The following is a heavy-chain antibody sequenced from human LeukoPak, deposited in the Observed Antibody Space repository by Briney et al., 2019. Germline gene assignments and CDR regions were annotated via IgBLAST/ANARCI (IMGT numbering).Heavy chain of an antibody. Sequence: PGGSLRLSCAASGFTFSSYAMNWVRQAPGKGLEWVSSIRSSSSYKYYADSVKGRFTISRDNAKNSLYLQMSSLRAEDTAVYYCARDWYHFQDLSYWGQGTMVTVSS. CDR2: IRSSSSYK. J-gene: IGHJ4*02. CDR3: ARDWYHFQDLSY. CDR1: GFTFSSYA. V-gene: IGHV3-21*01. D-gene: IGHD3-3*01.